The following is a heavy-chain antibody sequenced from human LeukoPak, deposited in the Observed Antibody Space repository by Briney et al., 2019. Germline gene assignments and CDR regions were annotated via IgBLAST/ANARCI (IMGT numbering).Heavy chain of an antibody. J-gene: IGHJ3*02. V-gene: IGHV1-8*01. D-gene: IGHD6-13*01. CDR3: ARGNRLYTSSWSSLAFDI. CDR2: MNPISGYT. Sequence: ASVKVSCKASGYTFTSYDINWVRQATGQGLEWMGWMNPISGYTGNAQKFQGRVTMTRDTSISTAYMELRSLTSEDTAVYYCARGNRLYTSSWSSLAFDIWGQGTMVTVSS. CDR1: GYTFTSYD.